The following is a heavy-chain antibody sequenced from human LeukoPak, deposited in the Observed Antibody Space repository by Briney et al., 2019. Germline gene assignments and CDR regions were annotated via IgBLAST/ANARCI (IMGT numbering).Heavy chain of an antibody. CDR3: ARAKIVVPYRYFFDY. V-gene: IGHV4-39*07. CDR1: GGSISSSSYY. D-gene: IGHD3-22*01. CDR2: IYYSGST. J-gene: IGHJ4*02. Sequence: MPSETLSLTCTVSGGSISSSSYYWGWIRQPPGKGLEWIGSIYYSGSTYYNPSLKSRVTISVDTSKNQFSLKLSSVTAADTAVYYCARAKIVVPYRYFFDYWGQGTLVTVSS.